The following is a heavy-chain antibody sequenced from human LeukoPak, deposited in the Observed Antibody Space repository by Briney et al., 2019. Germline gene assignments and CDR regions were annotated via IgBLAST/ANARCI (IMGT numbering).Heavy chain of an antibody. CDR3: AKDRGHITMIVVVTEYYFDY. CDR1: GFTFSSYA. CDR2: ISGSGGST. V-gene: IGHV3-23*01. J-gene: IGHJ4*02. Sequence: GGSLRLSCAASGFTFSSYAMSWVRQAPGKGLEWVSAISGSGGSTYYADSVKGRFTISRDNSKNTLYLQMNSLGAEDTAVYYCAKDRGHITMIVVVTEYYFDYWGQGTLVTVSS. D-gene: IGHD3-22*01.